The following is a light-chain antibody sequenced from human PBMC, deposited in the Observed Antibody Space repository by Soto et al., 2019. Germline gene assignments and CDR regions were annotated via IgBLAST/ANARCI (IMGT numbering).Light chain of an antibody. V-gene: IGLV1-40*01. CDR3: QSYDSSLSVLYV. CDR2: GNS. CDR1: SANIGAGYD. J-gene: IGLJ1*01. Sequence: QSVLTQPPSVSGAAVQGVAISCTGSSANIGAGYDVPWYQQLPGTAPKLLIYGNSNRPSGVPDRFSGSKSGTSASLAITGLQAEDEADYYCQSYDSSLSVLYVFGTGT.